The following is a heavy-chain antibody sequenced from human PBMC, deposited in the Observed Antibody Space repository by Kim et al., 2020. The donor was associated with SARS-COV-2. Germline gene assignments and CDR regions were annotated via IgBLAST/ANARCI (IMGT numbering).Heavy chain of an antibody. J-gene: IGHJ6*03. CDR1: GYTFTSYG. CDR2: ISAYNGNT. Sequence: ASVKVSCKASGYTFTSYGISWVRQAPGQGLEWMGWISAYNGNTNYAQKLQGRVTMTTDTSTSTAYMELRSLRSDDTAVYYCARDKGCGSGSPPSYYYYYYMDVWGKGTTVTVSS. V-gene: IGHV1-18*01. CDR3: ARDKGCGSGSPPSYYYYYYMDV. D-gene: IGHD3-10*01.